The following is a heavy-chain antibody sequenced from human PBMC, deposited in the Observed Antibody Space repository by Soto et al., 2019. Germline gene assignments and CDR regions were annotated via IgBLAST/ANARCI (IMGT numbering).Heavy chain of an antibody. CDR2: ISGSGGST. J-gene: IGHJ5*02. CDR3: AKGLIGSQFPLSGWVDP. V-gene: IGHV3-23*01. Sequence: EVQLLESGGGLVQPGGSLRLSCAASGFTFSSYAMSWVRQAPGKGLEWVSAISGSGGSTYYADSVKGRFTISRDNSKNPLFLQMNSLGAEDTAVYDCAKGLIGSQFPLSGWVDPWGEGPLVTVSA. D-gene: IGHD3-10*01. CDR1: GFTFSSYA.